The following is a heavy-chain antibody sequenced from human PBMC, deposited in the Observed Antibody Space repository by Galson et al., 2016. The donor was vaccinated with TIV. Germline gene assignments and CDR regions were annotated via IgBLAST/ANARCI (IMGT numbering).Heavy chain of an antibody. J-gene: IGHJ6*02. V-gene: IGHV3-23*01. CDR3: AKQFVDV. CDR1: GFTFSSYA. CDR2: ISENSGST. Sequence: SLRLSCAASGFTFSSYAMNWVRQAPGKGLEWVSSISENSGSTDCADSVKGRFTISRDNSKNTLYLQMDSLRAEDTAVYYCAKQFVDVWGQGTTVTVSS. D-gene: IGHD5-24*01.